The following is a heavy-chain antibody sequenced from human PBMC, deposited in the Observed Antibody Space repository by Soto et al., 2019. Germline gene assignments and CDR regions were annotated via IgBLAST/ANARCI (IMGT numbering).Heavy chain of an antibody. CDR3: AKVSRLVPHPGFDY. D-gene: IGHD3-16*01. V-gene: IGHV3-23*01. CDR2: ISGSGGGT. CDR1: GFTFSSYA. J-gene: IGHJ4*02. Sequence: GGSLRLSCAASGFTFSSYAMSWVRQAPGKGLEWVSAISGSGGGTYYADSVKGRFTISRDNSKNTLYLQMNSLRAEDTAVYYCAKVSRLVPHPGFDYWGQGTLVTVSS.